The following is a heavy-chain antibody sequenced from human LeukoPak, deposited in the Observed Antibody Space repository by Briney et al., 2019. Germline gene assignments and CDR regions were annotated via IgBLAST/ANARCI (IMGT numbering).Heavy chain of an antibody. J-gene: IGHJ5*02. Sequence: SETLSLTCAVYGGSISGYYWSWIRQPPGKGLEWVGEIHYTGGTSYNPSLKSRATISIDTSKNQLSLKLSSVTAADTAVYYCARSNSATYEAWFDPWGQGTLVTVSS. V-gene: IGHV4-34*01. D-gene: IGHD1-26*01. CDR2: IHYTGGT. CDR3: ARSNSATYEAWFDP. CDR1: GGSISGYY.